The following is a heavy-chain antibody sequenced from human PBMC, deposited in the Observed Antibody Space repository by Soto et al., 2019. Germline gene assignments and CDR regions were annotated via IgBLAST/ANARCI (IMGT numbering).Heavy chain of an antibody. V-gene: IGHV4-4*08. CDR1: GGPINIYY. CDR3: EKKNKFAS. J-gene: IGHJ4*02. Sequence: SETLSLTCTVSGGPINIYYYNWIRQPPGKGLEWIGCIDSLGSTKYNPSLESRVTMALDTSKNQFSLKLSSVSAADTAVYYCEKKNKFASWGRGTPVTVSS. CDR2: IDSLGST. D-gene: IGHD2-21*01.